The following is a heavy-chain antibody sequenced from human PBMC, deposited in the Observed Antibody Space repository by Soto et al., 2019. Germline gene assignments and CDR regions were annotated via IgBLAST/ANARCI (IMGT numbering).Heavy chain of an antibody. D-gene: IGHD2-15*01. Sequence: QVQLVESGGGVVQPGRSLRLSCAASGLTFSTYNMHWVRQAPGKGPEWVAVISYDGSNKYYGDSVKGRFPMSRDNYRTTLYLQLNSLTAEDTAVYYCVSRGGSGFDYLGQGTLVTVSS. V-gene: IGHV3-30*01. CDR3: VSRGGSGFDY. J-gene: IGHJ4*02. CDR1: GLTFSTYN. CDR2: ISYDGSNK.